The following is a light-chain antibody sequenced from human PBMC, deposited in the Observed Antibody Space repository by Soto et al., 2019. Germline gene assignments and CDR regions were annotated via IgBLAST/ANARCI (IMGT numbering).Light chain of an antibody. J-gene: IGKJ3*01. CDR3: QQYNDWPPIT. Sequence: EVVMTQSPATLSLSPGERATLSCRASQSVSRDLAWYQQKPVQAPRLLIYGASTRATDIPARFSGGGSGTEFTLTISNLQSEDFGIYYCQQYNDWPPITFGPGTKVDIK. CDR1: QSVSRD. V-gene: IGKV3-15*01. CDR2: GAS.